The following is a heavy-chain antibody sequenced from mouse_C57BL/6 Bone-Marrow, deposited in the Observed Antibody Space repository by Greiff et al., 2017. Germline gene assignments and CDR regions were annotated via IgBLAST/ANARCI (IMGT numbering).Heavy chain of an antibody. D-gene: IGHD1-1*01. CDR3: TRPTVVATRDY. Sequence: VKLQQSGAELVRPGASVTLSCKASGYTFTDYEMHWVKQTPVHGLEWIGAIDPETGGTAYNQKFKGKAILTADKSSSTAYMELRSLTSEDSAVYYCTRPTVVATRDYWGQGTTLTVSS. V-gene: IGHV1-15*01. CDR2: IDPETGGT. J-gene: IGHJ2*01. CDR1: GYTFTDYE.